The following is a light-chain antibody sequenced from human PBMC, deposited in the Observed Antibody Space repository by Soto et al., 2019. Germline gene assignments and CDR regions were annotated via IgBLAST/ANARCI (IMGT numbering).Light chain of an antibody. CDR1: SSNIGAGYP. CDR2: G. Sequence: QSVLTQPPSVSGAPGQRVTISCTGSSSNIGAGYPVHWYQQLPGTAPKLLVAGNRPSGVPDRFSVSKSGASASLAITGLQAEDEADYFCQVWDSYSDHVVFGGGTKLTVL. V-gene: IGLV1-40*01. J-gene: IGLJ2*01. CDR3: QVWDSYSDHVV.